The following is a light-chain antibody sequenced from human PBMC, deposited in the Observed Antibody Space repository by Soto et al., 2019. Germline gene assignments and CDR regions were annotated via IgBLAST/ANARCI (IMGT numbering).Light chain of an antibody. Sequence: EIVMTQSPGTLSVSTWQVATLSCRASHSVDSNLAWYQQKPGQAPRLLIFGASTRPTGIPDRFSGSGSGTEFTLTISSLQSEDFAVYYCQQYDKWPLTFGGGTKVDIK. CDR3: QQYDKWPLT. J-gene: IGKJ4*01. CDR2: GAS. V-gene: IGKV3D-15*01. CDR1: HSVDSN.